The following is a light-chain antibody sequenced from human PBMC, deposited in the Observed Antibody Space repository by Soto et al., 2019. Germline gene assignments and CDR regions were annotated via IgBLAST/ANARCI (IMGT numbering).Light chain of an antibody. J-gene: IGKJ1*01. V-gene: IGKV1-5*03. CDR2: KVS. CDR1: QSVGSW. CDR3: QQYISAPET. Sequence: DIEMTQSPSTLSASVGDRVTITCRASQSVGSWLASFQQKAGNAPKVLIYKVSSIESGVPARFSGSGSGTEFTLTISSLQPDDFATYYCQQYISAPETFGQGTRVEIK.